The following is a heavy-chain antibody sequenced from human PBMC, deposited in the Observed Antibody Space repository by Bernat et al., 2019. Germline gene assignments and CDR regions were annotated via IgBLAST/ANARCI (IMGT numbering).Heavy chain of an antibody. CDR1: GFSFSSYA. CDR3: ARDRRGTDSGGLDV. V-gene: IGHV3-30-3*01. D-gene: IGHD3-16*01. Sequence: QVHLVESGGGVVQPGRSLRLSCAASGFSFSSYAMHWVRQAPGKGLEWVAVISYDGTTKYFADSVKGRFTISRDNSRNTLYLQMNSLRVEDTALYYCARDRRGTDSGGLDVWGQGTTAIVSS. J-gene: IGHJ6*02. CDR2: ISYDGTTK.